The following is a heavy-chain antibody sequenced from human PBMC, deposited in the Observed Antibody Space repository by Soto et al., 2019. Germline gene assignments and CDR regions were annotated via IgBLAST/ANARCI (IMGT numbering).Heavy chain of an antibody. Sequence: SETLSLTCTVSGGSINNHYWSWIRQPPGKGLEWLGYVYYNGITNYNPSLKSRVTMSVDTSKNQFSLKLSSVTAADTAVYYCARDYYDSSGFFDYWGQGTLVTVSS. CDR1: GGSINNHY. CDR2: VYYNGIT. CDR3: ARDYYDSSGFFDY. V-gene: IGHV4-59*11. J-gene: IGHJ4*02. D-gene: IGHD3-22*01.